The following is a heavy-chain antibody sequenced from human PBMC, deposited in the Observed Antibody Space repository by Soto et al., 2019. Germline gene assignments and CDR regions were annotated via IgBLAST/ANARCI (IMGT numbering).Heavy chain of an antibody. Sequence: SETLSLTCTVSGGSISSGGYYWSWIRQHPGKGLEWIGYIYYSGSTYYNPSLKSRVTISVDTSKNQFSLKLSSVTAADTAVYYCARDRSGYNHIDYWGQGTLVTVSS. D-gene: IGHD5-12*01. V-gene: IGHV4-31*03. CDR1: GGSISSGGYY. J-gene: IGHJ4*02. CDR2: IYYSGST. CDR3: ARDRSGYNHIDY.